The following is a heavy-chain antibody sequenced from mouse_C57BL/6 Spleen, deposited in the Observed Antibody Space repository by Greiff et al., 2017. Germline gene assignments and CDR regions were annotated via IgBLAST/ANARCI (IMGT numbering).Heavy chain of an antibody. CDR2: IDPNSGGT. D-gene: IGHD1-1*01. J-gene: IGHJ3*01. CDR1: GYTFTSYW. Sequence: QVQLQQPGAELVKPGASVKLSCKASGYTFTSYWMHWVKQRPGRGLKWIGRIDPNSGGTKYNEKFKSKATLTVDKPSSTACMQLSSLTSEDSAVYYCARKDYGIPFAYWGQGTLVTVSA. V-gene: IGHV1-72*01. CDR3: ARKDYGIPFAY.